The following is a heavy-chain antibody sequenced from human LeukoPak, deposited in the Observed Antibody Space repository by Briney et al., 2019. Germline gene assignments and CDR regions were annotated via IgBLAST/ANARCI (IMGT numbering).Heavy chain of an antibody. Sequence: GGSLRLSCAASGFTFSNYNMHWVRQSPRKGLEWVAAISFDKTTKFHADSVKGRFTISRDNPTNTLFLQMNSLRAEDTAVYYCTRDPGEQGLIPNYFDYWGQGTLVAVSS. CDR2: ISFDKTTK. CDR3: TRDPGEQGLIPNYFDY. J-gene: IGHJ4*02. D-gene: IGHD6-19*01. V-gene: IGHV3-30-3*01. CDR1: GFTFSNYN.